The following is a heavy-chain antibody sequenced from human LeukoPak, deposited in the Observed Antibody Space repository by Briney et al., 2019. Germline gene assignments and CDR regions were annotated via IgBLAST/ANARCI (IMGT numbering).Heavy chain of an antibody. Sequence: GGSLRLSCAASGFTVSSNYMSWVRRAPGKGLEWVSVIYSGSSTYYADSVKGRFTISRDNSKNTLSLQMNSLRAEDTAVYYCAKEGPRSSGNYYDGFDIWGQGTMVTVSS. J-gene: IGHJ3*02. CDR3: AKEGPRSSGNYYDGFDI. D-gene: IGHD3-22*01. V-gene: IGHV3-53*01. CDR2: IYSGSST. CDR1: GFTVSSNY.